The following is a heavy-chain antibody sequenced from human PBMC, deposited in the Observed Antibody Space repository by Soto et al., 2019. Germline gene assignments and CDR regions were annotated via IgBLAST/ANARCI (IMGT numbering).Heavy chain of an antibody. CDR3: AMYSRGYTYGIDY. Sequence: GGSLRLSCAASGFTVSSNYMSWVRQAPGKGLDWVSIIYSTGKTYYADSVRGRFTISRDNSKNTLLLQMNSLRAEDTAVYYCAMYSRGYTYGIDYWGQGTLVTVSS. V-gene: IGHV3-53*01. J-gene: IGHJ4*02. CDR2: IYSTGKT. D-gene: IGHD5-18*01. CDR1: GFTVSSNY.